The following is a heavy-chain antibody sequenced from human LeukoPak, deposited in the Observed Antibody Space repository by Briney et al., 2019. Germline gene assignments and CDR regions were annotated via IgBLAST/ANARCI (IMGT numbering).Heavy chain of an antibody. J-gene: IGHJ4*02. D-gene: IGHD3-10*01. CDR2: IIPIFGTA. Sequence: GASVKVSCKASGGTFSSYVISWVRQAPGQGLEWMGGIIPIFGTANYAQKFQGRVTITADESTSTAYMELSGLRSEDTAVYYCARSHYYGSGMSSDYWGQGTLVTVSS. CDR1: GGTFSSYV. CDR3: ARSHYYGSGMSSDY. V-gene: IGHV1-69*01.